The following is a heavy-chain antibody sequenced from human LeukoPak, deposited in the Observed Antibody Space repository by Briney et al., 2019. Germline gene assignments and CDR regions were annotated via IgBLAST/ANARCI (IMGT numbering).Heavy chain of an antibody. CDR1: GFTFSSYS. CDR2: ISSSSSTI. D-gene: IGHD6-6*01. CDR3: ARDPYSSSLSPFDY. J-gene: IGHJ4*02. Sequence: GGSLRLSCAASGFTFSSYSMNWVRQAPGKGLEWVSYISSSSSTIYYADSVKGRFTISRDNAKNSLYLQMNSLRAEDTAVYYCARDPYSSSLSPFDYWGQGTLVTVSS. V-gene: IGHV3-48*04.